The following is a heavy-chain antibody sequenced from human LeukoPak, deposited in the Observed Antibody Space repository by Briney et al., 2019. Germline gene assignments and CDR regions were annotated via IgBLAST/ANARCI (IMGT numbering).Heavy chain of an antibody. J-gene: IGHJ4*02. CDR2: IYHSGST. Sequence: SGTLSLTCAVSGGSISSSNCWSWVRQPPGKGLEWIGEIYHSGSTNYNPSLKSRVTISVDKSKNQFFLNLSSVTAADTAVYYCAGLVGRYSSGLYYYYFDYWGQGTLVTVSS. D-gene: IGHD3-22*01. CDR3: AGLVGRYSSGLYYYYFDY. CDR1: GGSISSSNC. V-gene: IGHV4-4*02.